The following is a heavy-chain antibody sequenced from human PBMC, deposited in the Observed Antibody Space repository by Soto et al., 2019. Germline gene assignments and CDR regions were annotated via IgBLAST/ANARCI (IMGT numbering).Heavy chain of an antibody. J-gene: IGHJ4*02. V-gene: IGHV4-59*01. Sequence: SETLSLTCTASGVAFIRNYCSFIRQTPVKGLEWIVYVYNSGSTKYNPSLKSRVTISEDTSKSQFSLKVNSMTAADTAVYYCARYRREAVSGYTLDNWGQGILVTVSS. CDR1: GVAFIRNY. CDR3: ARYRREAVSGYTLDN. CDR2: VYNSGST. D-gene: IGHD1-1*01.